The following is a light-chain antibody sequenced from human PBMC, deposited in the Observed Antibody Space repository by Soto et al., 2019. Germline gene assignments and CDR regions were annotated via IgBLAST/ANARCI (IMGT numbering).Light chain of an antibody. CDR1: QDIRNF. CDR3: QQYDILPS. Sequence: DIQMTQSPSSLSASVGDRVTITCQASQDIRNFLNWYQQKPGKAPKLLIYDASNLETGFPSRFSGSGSGTDFTFYISRLQPEDIATYYCQQYDILPSFGKGTKLEIK. CDR2: DAS. V-gene: IGKV1-33*01. J-gene: IGKJ2*01.